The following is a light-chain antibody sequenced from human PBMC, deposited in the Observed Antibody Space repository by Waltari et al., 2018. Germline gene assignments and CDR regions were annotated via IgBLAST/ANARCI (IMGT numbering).Light chain of an antibody. Sequence: IVLTLSPGTLSLSPGESATLSCRASQRVSSNLAWYQQKPGQAPKLLIYGASIRATGIPDRFTGSGSGTDFSLTISSLEPEDFAIYFCQHYVRLPATFGQGTKVEIK. V-gene: IGKV3-20*01. J-gene: IGKJ1*01. CDR2: GAS. CDR1: QRVSSN. CDR3: QHYVRLPAT.